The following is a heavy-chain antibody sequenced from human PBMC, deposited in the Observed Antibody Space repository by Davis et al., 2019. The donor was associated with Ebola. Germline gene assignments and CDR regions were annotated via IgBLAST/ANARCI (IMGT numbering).Heavy chain of an antibody. J-gene: IGHJ4*02. V-gene: IGHV1-18*04. D-gene: IGHD5-18*01. Sequence: AASVKVSCKASGYTFTNYGITWVRQAPGQGLEWVGWINPHNGNTNYAQNVQGRVTMTTDTSTSTAYMELSSLRSEDTAVYYCASDVDTAPLDYWGQGTLVTVSS. CDR2: INPHNGNT. CDR1: GYTFTNYG. CDR3: ASDVDTAPLDY.